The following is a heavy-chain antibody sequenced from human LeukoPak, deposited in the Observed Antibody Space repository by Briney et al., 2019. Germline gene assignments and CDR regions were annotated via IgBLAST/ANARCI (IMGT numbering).Heavy chain of an antibody. CDR2: ISGSGGST. CDR3: AKKQAGSSGWYELFDY. CDR1: GFTFSSYA. V-gene: IGHV3-23*01. J-gene: IGHJ4*02. Sequence: GGSLRLSCAASGFTFSSYAMSWVRQAPGKGLEWVSAISGSGGSTYYADSVKGRFTISRDNSKNTLYLQTNSLRAEDTAVYYCAKKQAGSSGWYELFDYWGQGTLVTVSS. D-gene: IGHD6-19*01.